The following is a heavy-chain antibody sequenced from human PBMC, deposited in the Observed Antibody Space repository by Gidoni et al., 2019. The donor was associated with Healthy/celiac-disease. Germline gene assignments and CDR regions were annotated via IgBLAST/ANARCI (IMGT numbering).Heavy chain of an antibody. V-gene: IGHV3-23*01. CDR1: GFTFSRHA. J-gene: IGHJ4*02. Sequence: EVQLLASGGGLVQHGGSRRRSCAASGFTFSRHAMSWVRQAQGKGLEWVSAIGGSGGSTYYADSVKGRFTISRDNSKNTLYLQMNSLSAEDTAVYYCAKDLKVGAARPGWIDYWGQGTLVTVSS. D-gene: IGHD6-6*01. CDR2: IGGSGGST. CDR3: AKDLKVGAARPGWIDY.